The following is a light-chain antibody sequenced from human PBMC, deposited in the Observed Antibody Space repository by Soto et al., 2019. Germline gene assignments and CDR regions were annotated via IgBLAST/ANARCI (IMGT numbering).Light chain of an antibody. CDR1: PSVNSNN. V-gene: IGKV3-20*01. Sequence: DIVWTQSPGTLSLSPCETATPACRASPSVNSNNLAWYQQKPGQAPRLLIYRASARATGIPDRISGSGSGTDFTLAISRLEPEDFAVYYCQHFGGSSYTFGQGTKLEIK. CDR2: RAS. CDR3: QHFGGSSYT. J-gene: IGKJ2*01.